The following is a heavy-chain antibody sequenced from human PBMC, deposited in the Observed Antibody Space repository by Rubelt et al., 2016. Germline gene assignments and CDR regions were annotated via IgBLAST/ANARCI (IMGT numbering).Heavy chain of an antibody. CDR1: GFTVSSNY. V-gene: IGHV3-30*03. CDR3: ARVLRFLEWLSPFDY. CDR2: ISYDGSNK. J-gene: IGHJ4*02. D-gene: IGHD3-3*01. Sequence: VQLVESGGGLVQPGGSLRLSCAASGFTVSSNYMSWVRQAPGKGLEWVAVISYDGSNKYYADSVKGRFTISRDNSKNTLYLQMNSLRAEDTAVYYCARVLRFLEWLSPFDYWGQGTLVTVSS.